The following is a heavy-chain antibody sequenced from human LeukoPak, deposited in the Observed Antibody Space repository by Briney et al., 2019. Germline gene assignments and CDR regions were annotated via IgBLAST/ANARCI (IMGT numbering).Heavy chain of an antibody. CDR3: AKEFCIGGSCNLDY. V-gene: IGHV3-11*05. CDR2: ISSTSTYT. D-gene: IGHD2-15*01. CDR1: GFTFSDYY. Sequence: RGTLSLSCAASGFTFSDYYMSGVRPAPGKGLEWVSYISSTSTYTNYADSVKGRFTIYRDNAKYSLYLQMNSLGAEDTAVYYCAKEFCIGGSCNLDYWGQGTLVTVSS. J-gene: IGHJ4*02.